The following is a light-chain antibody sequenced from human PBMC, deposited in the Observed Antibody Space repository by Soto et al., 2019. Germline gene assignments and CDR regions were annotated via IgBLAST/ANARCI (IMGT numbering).Light chain of an antibody. Sequence: EIVSTQSPGALSLSPGERATLSCRASQSVRSSHLAWYQQMPGQAPRLLIYGASNRATGIPDRFSGSGSGTDFTLTISSLQPEDFAMYYCQQYNDWPWTFGQGTKVDIK. CDR2: GAS. CDR3: QQYNDWPWT. V-gene: IGKV3-20*01. CDR1: QSVRSSH. J-gene: IGKJ1*01.